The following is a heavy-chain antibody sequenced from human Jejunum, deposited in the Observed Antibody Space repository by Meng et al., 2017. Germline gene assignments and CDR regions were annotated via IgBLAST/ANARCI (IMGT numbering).Heavy chain of an antibody. CDR2: LYYSEST. J-gene: IGHJ3*02. CDR3: ARGPNYGSGSYGALDI. D-gene: IGHD3-10*01. CDR1: GGSISSSTYY. Sequence: SETLSLTCTVSGGSISSSTYYWGWIRQPPGKGLEWIGSLYYSESTYYNPSLKSRVTISVDTSNNQFSLKLSSVTAADTAMYYCARGPNYGSGSYGALDIWGQGTTVTVSS. V-gene: IGHV4-39*07.